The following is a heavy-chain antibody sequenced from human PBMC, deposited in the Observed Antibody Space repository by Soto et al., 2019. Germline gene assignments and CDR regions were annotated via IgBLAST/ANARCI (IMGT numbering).Heavy chain of an antibody. V-gene: IGHV3-23*01. CDR1: GFTFSSYA. J-gene: IGHJ4*02. D-gene: IGHD3-9*01. CDR3: AKSTDYDILTGYYNVWGYYFDY. Sequence: GGSLRLSCAASGFTFSSYAMSWVRQAPGKGLEWVSAISGSGGSTYYADSVKGRFTISRDNSKNTLYLQMNSLRAEDTAVYYCAKSTDYDILTGYYNVWGYYFDYWGQGTLVTVSS. CDR2: ISGSGGST.